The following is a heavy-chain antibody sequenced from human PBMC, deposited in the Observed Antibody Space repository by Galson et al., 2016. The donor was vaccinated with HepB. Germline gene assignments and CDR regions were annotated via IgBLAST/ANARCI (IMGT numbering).Heavy chain of an antibody. CDR2: ISSSGTTI. V-gene: IGHV3-48*03. CDR1: GFTFSRYE. Sequence: SLRLSCAASGFTFSRYEMNWVRQAPGKGLEWVSYISSSGTTIYYADSVKGRFTISRDNAKNSLYLQMNSLRAEDTAVYYCAREPVRLGDRLTGPPKNPDYWGQGTLVTVSS. D-gene: IGHD3-9*01. CDR3: AREPVRLGDRLTGPPKNPDY. J-gene: IGHJ4*02.